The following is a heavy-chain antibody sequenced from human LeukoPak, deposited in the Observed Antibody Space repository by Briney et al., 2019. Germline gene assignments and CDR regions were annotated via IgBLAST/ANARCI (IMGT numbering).Heavy chain of an antibody. CDR3: ARDDFVFSGYRY. V-gene: IGHV1-2*02. CDR2: INPNSGDT. D-gene: IGHD5-12*01. Sequence: ASVKVSCKASGYTFTDYYMHWVRQAPGQGLEWMGWINPNSGDTNFAQKFQGRVTMTRDTSTRDTSIGTAYMDLSRLTSDDTAVYYCARDDFVFSGYRYWGQGTLVTVSS. CDR1: GYTFTDYY. J-gene: IGHJ4*02.